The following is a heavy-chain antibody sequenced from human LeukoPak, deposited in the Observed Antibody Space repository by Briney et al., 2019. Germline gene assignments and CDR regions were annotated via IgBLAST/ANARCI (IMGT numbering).Heavy chain of an antibody. Sequence: SETLSLTCTVSGGSISSYYWSWIRQPPGKGLEWIGYIHYSGSTNYNPSLKSRVTISVDTSKNQFSLKLSSVTAADTAVYYCARRYSDYYYYYMDVWGKGTTVTVSS. J-gene: IGHJ6*03. D-gene: IGHD4-11*01. CDR2: IHYSGST. V-gene: IGHV4-59*08. CDR3: ARRYSDYYYYYMDV. CDR1: GGSISSYY.